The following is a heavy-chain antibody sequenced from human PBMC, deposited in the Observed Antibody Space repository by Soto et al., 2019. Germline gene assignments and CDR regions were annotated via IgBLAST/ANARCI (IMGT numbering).Heavy chain of an antibody. V-gene: IGHV3-23*01. CDR1: GFTFSSYA. Sequence: EVQLLESGGGLVQPGGSLRLSCAASGFTFSSYAMSWVRQAPGKGLEWVSAISGSGGSTYYADSVKGRFTISRDNSKNTLYLRMNSLRAEDTAVYYCAEDGIQLERNDAFDIWGQGTMVTVSS. CDR3: AEDGIQLERNDAFDI. D-gene: IGHD1-1*01. CDR2: ISGSGGST. J-gene: IGHJ3*02.